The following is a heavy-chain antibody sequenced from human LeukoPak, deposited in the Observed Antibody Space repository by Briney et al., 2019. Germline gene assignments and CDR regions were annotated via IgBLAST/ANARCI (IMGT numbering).Heavy chain of an antibody. CDR2: INPNSGGT. Sequence: ASVKVSCKASGYTLTGYYMRWVRQAPGQGLEWMGWINPNSGGTNYAQKFQGRVTMTRDTAISTAYMELSRLGSEDTAVYCCARDGASGYLADYWGQGTLVTVS. D-gene: IGHD3-3*01. J-gene: IGHJ4*02. CDR1: GYTLTGYY. V-gene: IGHV1-2*02. CDR3: ARDGASGYLADY.